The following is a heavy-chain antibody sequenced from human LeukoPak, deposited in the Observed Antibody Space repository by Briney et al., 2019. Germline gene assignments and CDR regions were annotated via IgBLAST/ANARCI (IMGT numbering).Heavy chain of an antibody. Sequence: SEPLSLTCTVSGGSISSSSYYWGWVRQPPGQGLEWIGSIYYSGSTYYNPSLKSRVTISVDTSKNQFSLKLSSVTAADTAVYYCARRYGLKVGLDYWGQGTLVTVSS. CDR2: IYYSGST. D-gene: IGHD5-18*01. CDR3: ARRYGLKVGLDY. J-gene: IGHJ4*02. V-gene: IGHV4-39*01. CDR1: GGSISSSSYY.